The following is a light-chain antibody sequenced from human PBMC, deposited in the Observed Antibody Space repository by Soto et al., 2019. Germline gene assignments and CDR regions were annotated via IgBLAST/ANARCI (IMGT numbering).Light chain of an antibody. Sequence: EIVLTQSPDTLSLSPGERATLSCWASHSVTTHLAWFQQRPGQTPRLLIYDASTRAPGIPARFSGRGSGADFTLTISSLEPEDFALYYCQQRNSWPPITFGQGTRLEI. V-gene: IGKV3-11*01. CDR2: DAS. J-gene: IGKJ5*01. CDR3: QQRNSWPPIT. CDR1: HSVTTH.